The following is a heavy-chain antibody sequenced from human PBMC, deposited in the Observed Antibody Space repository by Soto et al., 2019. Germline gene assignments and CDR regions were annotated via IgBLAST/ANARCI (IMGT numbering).Heavy chain of an antibody. Sequence: SETLSLTCAVYGGSFSGYYWSWIRQPPGKGLEWIGEINHSGSTNYNPSLKSRVTISVDTSKNQFSLKLSSVTAADTAVYYCASTRPSAGYSTTACAFDIWGQGTMVTVSS. J-gene: IGHJ3*02. CDR1: GGSFSGYY. CDR2: INHSGST. CDR3: ASTRPSAGYSTTACAFDI. V-gene: IGHV4-34*01. D-gene: IGHD6-13*01.